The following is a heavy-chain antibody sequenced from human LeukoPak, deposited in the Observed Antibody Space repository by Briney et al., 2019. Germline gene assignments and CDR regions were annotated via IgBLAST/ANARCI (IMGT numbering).Heavy chain of an antibody. D-gene: IGHD3-10*01. J-gene: IGHJ3*02. CDR1: GYTFTDYY. CDR3: AREGYSGRFDI. CDR2: INPNSGGT. V-gene: IGHV1-2*02. Sequence: ASVTVSFKASGYTFTDYYMNWVRQAPGQGLEWMGWINPNSGGTNYAQKFQGRVTMTRDTSISTAYMELSRLRSDDTAVYYCAREGYSGRFDIWGQGTMVTVSS.